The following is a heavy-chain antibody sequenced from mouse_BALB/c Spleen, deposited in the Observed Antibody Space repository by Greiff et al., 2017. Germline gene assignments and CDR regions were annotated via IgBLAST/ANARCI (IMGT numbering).Heavy chain of an antibody. CDR2: IRSKSNNYAT. D-gene: IGHD1-1*02. Sequence: DVMLVESGGGLVQPKGSLKLSCAASGFTFNTYAMNWVRQAPGKGLEWVARIRSKSNNYATYYADSVKDRFTISRDDSQSMLYLQMNNLKTEDTAMYYCVREGGSYAMDYWGQGTSVTVSS. CDR1: GFTFNTYA. J-gene: IGHJ4*01. V-gene: IGHV10-1*02. CDR3: VREGGSYAMDY.